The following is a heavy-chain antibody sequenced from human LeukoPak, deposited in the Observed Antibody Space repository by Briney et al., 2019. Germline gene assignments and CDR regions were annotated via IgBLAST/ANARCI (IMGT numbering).Heavy chain of an antibody. Sequence: GGSLRLSCAASGFTFSSYSMNWVRQAPGKGLEWVSSISSSSSYIYYADLVKGRFTISRDNAKNSLYLQMNSLRDEDTAVYYCARDPYSGSYGDYYYYYMDVWGKGTTVTISS. J-gene: IGHJ6*03. V-gene: IGHV3-21*01. D-gene: IGHD1-26*01. CDR3: ARDPYSGSYGDYYYYYMDV. CDR2: ISSSSSYI. CDR1: GFTFSSYS.